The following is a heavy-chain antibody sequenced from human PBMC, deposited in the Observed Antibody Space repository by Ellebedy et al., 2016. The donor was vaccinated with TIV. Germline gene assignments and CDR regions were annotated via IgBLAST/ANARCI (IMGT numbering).Heavy chain of an antibody. CDR1: GGSISGSSYY. J-gene: IGHJ2*01. Sequence: SETLSLTCTVSGGSISGSSYYWGWLRQPPGRGLEWIGNIFDTGSPYYNPSLKSRVTLSVDTSNNQFSLKLSSVTAADTAVYYCARSLLIFTFDKCYFDLWGRGALVTVSS. D-gene: IGHD3/OR15-3a*01. CDR3: ARSLLIFTFDKCYFDL. V-gene: IGHV4-39*01. CDR2: IFDTGSP.